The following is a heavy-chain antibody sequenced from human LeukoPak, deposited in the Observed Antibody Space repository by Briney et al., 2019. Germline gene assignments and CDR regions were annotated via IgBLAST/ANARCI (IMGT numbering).Heavy chain of an antibody. Sequence: GGSLRLSCAASGFTFSSYAMSWVRQAPGKGLEWGSAISGSGGSTYYADSVKGRFTISRDNSKNTLYLQMNSLRAEDTAVYYCAKANYVWGSYPDAFDIWGQGTMVTVSS. J-gene: IGHJ3*02. CDR3: AKANYVWGSYPDAFDI. CDR2: ISGSGGST. V-gene: IGHV3-23*01. D-gene: IGHD3-16*02. CDR1: GFTFSSYA.